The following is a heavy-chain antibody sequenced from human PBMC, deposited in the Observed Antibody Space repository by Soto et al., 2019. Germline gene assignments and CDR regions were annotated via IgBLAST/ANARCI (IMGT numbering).Heavy chain of an antibody. Sequence: ASVKVSCKASEDTFRNYAISWVRQAPGQGLEWMGGIIPIFGTANYAQKFQGRVTITADTSANTVYLELSSLRSEDTAVYYCASTKYDSSGYYYWYLGLWGRGTLLTVSS. CDR2: IIPIFGTA. CDR1: EDTFRNYA. V-gene: IGHV1-69*06. J-gene: IGHJ2*01. D-gene: IGHD3-22*01. CDR3: ASTKYDSSGYYYWYLGL.